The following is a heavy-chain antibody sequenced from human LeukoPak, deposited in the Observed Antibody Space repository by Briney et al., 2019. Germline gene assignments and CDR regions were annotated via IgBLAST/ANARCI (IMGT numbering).Heavy chain of an antibody. Sequence: SETLSLTCTVSGGSISSGDYSWSWIRQPPGKGLEWIGYIYHSGSTYYNPSLKSRVTISVDTSKNQFSLKLSSVTAADTAVYYCARVAPSYDFWSGYYGPDYYYYMDVWGKGTTVTVSS. J-gene: IGHJ6*03. V-gene: IGHV4-30-2*01. D-gene: IGHD3-3*01. CDR1: GGSISSGDYS. CDR2: IYHSGST. CDR3: ARVAPSYDFWSGYYGPDYYYYMDV.